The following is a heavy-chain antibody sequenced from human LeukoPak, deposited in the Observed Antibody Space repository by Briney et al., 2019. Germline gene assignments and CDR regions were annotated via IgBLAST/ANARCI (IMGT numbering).Heavy chain of an antibody. J-gene: IGHJ4*02. D-gene: IGHD5-18*01. CDR1: GGSFSGYY. CDR3: ARIPRGYSYGTLDY. CDR2: INHSGST. V-gene: IGHV4-34*01. Sequence: SETLSPTCAVYGGSFSGYYWSWIRQPPGKGLEWIGEINHSGSTNYNPSLKSRVTISVDTSKNQFSLKLSSVTAADTAVYYCARIPRGYSYGTLDYWGQGTLVTVSS.